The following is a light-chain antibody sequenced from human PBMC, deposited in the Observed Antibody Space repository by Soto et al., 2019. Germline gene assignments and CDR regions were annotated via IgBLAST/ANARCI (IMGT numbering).Light chain of an antibody. Sequence: QSALTQPASVSGTPGQSITISCTGTSSDVGAYNYVSWYQHNAGKAHKLMIYEVRKRPSGVSNRFSGSKSGTTASLTISGLQPEDEADYYCASYTGSRGLYVVGTGTKLTVL. CDR3: ASYTGSRGLYV. CDR2: EVR. V-gene: IGLV2-14*01. CDR1: SSDVGAYNY. J-gene: IGLJ1*01.